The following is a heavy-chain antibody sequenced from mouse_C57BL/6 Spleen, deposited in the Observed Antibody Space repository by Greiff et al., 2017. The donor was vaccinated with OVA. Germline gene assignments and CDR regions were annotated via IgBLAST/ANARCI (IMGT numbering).Heavy chain of an antibody. J-gene: IGHJ4*01. D-gene: IGHD2-1*01. CDR2: INPNNGGT. CDR1: GYTFTDYN. V-gene: IGHV1-18*01. Sequence: VQLQQSGPELVKPGASVKIPCKASGYTFTDYNMDWVKQSHGKSLEWIGDINPNNGGTIYNQKFKGKATLTVDKSSSTAYMELRSLTSEDTAVYYCAREGNYGYYYAMDYWGQGTSVTVSS. CDR3: AREGNYGYYYAMDY.